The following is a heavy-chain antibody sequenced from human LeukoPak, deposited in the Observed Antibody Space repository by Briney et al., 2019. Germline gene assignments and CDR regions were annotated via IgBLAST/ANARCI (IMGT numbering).Heavy chain of an antibody. CDR1: GFTFDDYA. CDR3: AKDITPYSSSSTAFDI. D-gene: IGHD6-6*01. CDR2: ISRNSGSI. Sequence: GGSLRLSCAASGFTFDDYAMHWVRQAPGKGLEWVSGISRNSGSIGYADSVKGRFTISRDNAKNSLYLQMNSLRAEDTALYYCAKDITPYSSSSTAFDIWGQGTMVTVSS. J-gene: IGHJ3*02. V-gene: IGHV3-9*01.